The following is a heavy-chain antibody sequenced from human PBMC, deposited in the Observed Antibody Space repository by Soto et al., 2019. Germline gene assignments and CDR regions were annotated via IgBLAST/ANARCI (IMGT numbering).Heavy chain of an antibody. J-gene: IGHJ6*02. D-gene: IGHD3-10*01. CDR2: IIPLFGTT. CDR3: AAELVFGKLSVD. V-gene: IGHV1-69*01. Sequence: QVQVVQSGVEVRRPGSSVKVSCKASGDTFKNCVISWVRQAPGQGLERMGGIIPLFGTTDFAQRFQGRITITTDESTTTAYMELSRLRSEDTATYYCAAELVFGKLSVDWGQGTTVLVSS. CDR1: GDTFKNCV.